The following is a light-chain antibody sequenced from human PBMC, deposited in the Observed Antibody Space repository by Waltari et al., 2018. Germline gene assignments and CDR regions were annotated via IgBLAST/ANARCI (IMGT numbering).Light chain of an antibody. Sequence: QSALTQPASVSGSPGQSITISCPGTSNDVGGYPGRAPKLIIYEVSYRPSGISTRFSGSKSGNTASLTISGLQADDEADYYCSSHTSTVPHVFGTGTRVTV. CDR1: SNDVGGY. J-gene: IGLJ1*01. CDR3: SSHTSTVPHV. CDR2: EVS. V-gene: IGLV2-14*01.